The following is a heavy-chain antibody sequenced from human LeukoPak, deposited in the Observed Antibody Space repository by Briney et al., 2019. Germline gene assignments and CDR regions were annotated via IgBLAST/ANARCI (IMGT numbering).Heavy chain of an antibody. CDR1: GGSIGSDY. V-gene: IGHV4-59*08. D-gene: IGHD3-22*01. CDR2: IYYSGST. Sequence: SETLSLTCTVSGGSIGSDYWSWIRQPPGKGLEWIGYIYYSGSTNYNPSLKSRLTISVDTSKNQFSLKLSSVTAADTAVYYCARLDYYDSSGYLFDYWGQGTLVTVSS. CDR3: ARLDYYDSSGYLFDY. J-gene: IGHJ4*02.